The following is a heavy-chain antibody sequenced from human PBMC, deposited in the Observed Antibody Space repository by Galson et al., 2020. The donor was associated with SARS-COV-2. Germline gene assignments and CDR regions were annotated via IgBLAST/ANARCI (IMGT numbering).Heavy chain of an antibody. CDR2: ISYSGSA. Sequence: ETSETLSLTCSVSDGPMSSYYWSWIRQPPGKGLEWSGYISYSGSANYNPSLRSRVTISVDLSKNQFSLKVTSVTAADTAVYYWARDPAPLYGDNYYYGMDVWGRGTTVTVSS. CDR3: ARDPAPLYGDNYYYGMDV. D-gene: IGHD4-17*01. CDR1: DGPMSSYY. V-gene: IGHV4-59*01. J-gene: IGHJ6*02.